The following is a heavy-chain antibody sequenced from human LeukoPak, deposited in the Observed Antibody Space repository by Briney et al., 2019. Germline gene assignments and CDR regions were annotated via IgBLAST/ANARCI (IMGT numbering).Heavy chain of an antibody. Sequence: GASVKVSCKTSGYTFTSYGLSWVRQAPGQGLEWMGWISAYNGNTNYAQKLQGRVTMTTDTSTSTAYMELRSLRSDDTAVYYCARDIDLLGIAVAGDYYYMDVWGKGTTVTVSS. D-gene: IGHD6-19*01. V-gene: IGHV1-18*01. CDR1: GYTFTSYG. J-gene: IGHJ6*03. CDR3: ARDIDLLGIAVAGDYYYMDV. CDR2: ISAYNGNT.